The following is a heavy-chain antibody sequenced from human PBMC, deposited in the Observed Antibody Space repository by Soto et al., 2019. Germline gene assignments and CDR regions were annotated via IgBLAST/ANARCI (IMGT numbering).Heavy chain of an antibody. CDR3: ARQDDFWSGVSDY. V-gene: IGHV5-51*01. Sequence: GESLKISCKGSGYSFTSYWIGWVRQMPGKGLEWMGFIYPGDSDTRYSPSFQGQVTISADKSISTAYLQWSSLKAPDTAMYYCARQDDFWSGVSDYWGQGTLVTVSS. CDR1: GYSFTSYW. D-gene: IGHD3-3*01. J-gene: IGHJ4*02. CDR2: IYPGDSDT.